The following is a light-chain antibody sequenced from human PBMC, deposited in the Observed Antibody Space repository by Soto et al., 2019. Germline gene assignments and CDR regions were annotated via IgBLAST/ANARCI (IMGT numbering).Light chain of an antibody. CDR2: KAS. CDR3: QHYNSYSEA. J-gene: IGKJ1*01. CDR1: QTISSW. V-gene: IGKV1-5*03. Sequence: DIQMTQSPSTLSGSVGDRVTITCRTSQTISSWLAWYQQKPGKATKILIYKASTLKSGVPSRCSGSGSGTEFTLTISSLQPDDFATYYCQHYNSYSEAFGQGTKGEIK.